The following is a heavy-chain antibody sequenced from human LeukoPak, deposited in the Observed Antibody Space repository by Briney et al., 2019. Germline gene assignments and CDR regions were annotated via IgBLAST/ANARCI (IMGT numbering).Heavy chain of an antibody. CDR1: GGSFSGYY. CDR3: ARGLWLPQSSY. V-gene: IGHV4-34*01. J-gene: IGHJ4*02. CDR2: INHSGST. Sequence: ASETLSLTCAVYGGSFSGYYWSWIRQPPGKGLEWIGEINHSGSTNYNPSLKSRVTISVDTSKNQFSLKLSSVTAADTAVYYCARGLWLPQSSYWGQGTLVTVSS. D-gene: IGHD5-24*01.